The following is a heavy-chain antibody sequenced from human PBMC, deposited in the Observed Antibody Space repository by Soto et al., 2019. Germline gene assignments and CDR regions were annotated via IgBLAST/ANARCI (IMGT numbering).Heavy chain of an antibody. CDR1: GFTFSNSW. D-gene: IGHD3-3*01. Sequence: VGSLRLSCAASGFTFSNSWMSWFRQAPVNGLEWVGLIKSKTDGGTTDYAAPVKGRFTISRDDSKNTLYLQMNSLKTEDTAVYYCTTVALLLPTYWGQGTLVTVSS. CDR3: TTVALLLPTY. V-gene: IGHV3-15*01. J-gene: IGHJ4*02. CDR2: IKSKTDGGTT.